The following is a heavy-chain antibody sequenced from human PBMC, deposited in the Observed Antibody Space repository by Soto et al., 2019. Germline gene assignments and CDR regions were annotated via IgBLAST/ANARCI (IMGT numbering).Heavy chain of an antibody. J-gene: IGHJ5*01. CDR2: ISTGGGAI. D-gene: IGHD1-26*01. CDR3: ARDIGGGNWFDS. CDR1: GFSFSSYE. Sequence: EVQLVESGGGLVQPGGSLRLSCEASGFSFSSYEMNWVRQAPGKGLEWVSYISTGGGAIHYADSVKGRFTVSRDNAKSSLYLQMNSLRAEHTALYYCARDIGGGNWFDSWGQGTLVTVSS. V-gene: IGHV3-48*03.